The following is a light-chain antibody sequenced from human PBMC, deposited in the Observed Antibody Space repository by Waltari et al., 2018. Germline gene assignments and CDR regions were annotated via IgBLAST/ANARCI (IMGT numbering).Light chain of an antibody. V-gene: IGKV1-16*02. CDR2: AAS. CDR1: QGITDH. CDR3: QQYWSYPIT. J-gene: IGKJ5*01. Sequence: DIQMTQSPSSLSASVGHKVTITCRASQGITDHLAWFPLKPWKAPKSLIYAASRLQSGVPSKFSGSGSGTDFTLTINSLQPEDFATYYCQQYWSYPITFAQGTRLEIE.